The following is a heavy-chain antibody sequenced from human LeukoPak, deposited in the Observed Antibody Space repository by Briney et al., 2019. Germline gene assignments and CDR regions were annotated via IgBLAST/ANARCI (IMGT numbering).Heavy chain of an antibody. Sequence: GGSLRLSCAASGFTFSSYDMTWVRQAPGKGLEWVSSISGSGDTYYADSVKGRFTISRDNSKNTLYLQMNSLRAEDTAVYYCARDPNGYITSSWFDPWGQGTLVTVSS. CDR2: ISGSGDT. CDR3: ARDPNGYITSSWFDP. V-gene: IGHV3-23*01. J-gene: IGHJ5*02. D-gene: IGHD5-24*01. CDR1: GFTFSSYD.